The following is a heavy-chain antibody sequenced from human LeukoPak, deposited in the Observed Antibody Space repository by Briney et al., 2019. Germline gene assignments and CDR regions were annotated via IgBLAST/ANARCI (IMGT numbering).Heavy chain of an antibody. Sequence: ASVKVSCKASRYTFTSYYMHWVRQAPGQGLEWMGIINPSGGSTSYAQKFQGRVTMTRDTSTSTVYMELSSLRSEDTAVYYCARETGRAVAPDYWGQGTLVTVSS. CDR1: RYTFTSYY. D-gene: IGHD6-19*01. V-gene: IGHV1-46*01. J-gene: IGHJ4*02. CDR3: ARETGRAVAPDY. CDR2: INPSGGST.